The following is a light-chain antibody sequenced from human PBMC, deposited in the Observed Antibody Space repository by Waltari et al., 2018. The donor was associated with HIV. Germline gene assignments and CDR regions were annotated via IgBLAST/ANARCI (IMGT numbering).Light chain of an antibody. CDR1: SSDVGGYDY. J-gene: IGLJ3*02. CDR3: SSYTSGSTPVV. Sequence: QSALTQPASVSGSRGQSITISCTGTSSDVGGYDYVSWYQQHPGKAPKLMIYEVSNRPSGVSSRFSGSKSGNPASLTISGLQAEDEADYYCSSYTSGSTPVVFGGGTKLTV. V-gene: IGLV2-14*01. CDR2: EVS.